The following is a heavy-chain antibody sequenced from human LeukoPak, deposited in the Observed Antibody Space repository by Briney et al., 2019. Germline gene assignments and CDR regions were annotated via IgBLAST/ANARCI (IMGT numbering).Heavy chain of an antibody. CDR2: IYYSGST. CDR3: ARSSYYYGADAFNI. J-gene: IGHJ3*02. V-gene: IGHV4-59*01. D-gene: IGHD3-10*01. Sequence: PSETLSLTCAVYGGSFSGYYWSWIRQPPGKGLDWIGYIYYSGSTNYNPSLRSRVTISLDTSKNQFSLKLSSVAAADTAVYYCARSSYYYGADAFNIWGQGTMVTVSS. CDR1: GGSFSGYY.